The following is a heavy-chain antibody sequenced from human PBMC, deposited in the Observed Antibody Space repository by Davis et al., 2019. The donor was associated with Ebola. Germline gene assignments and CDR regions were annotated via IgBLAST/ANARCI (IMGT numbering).Heavy chain of an antibody. J-gene: IGHJ4*02. D-gene: IGHD1-20*01. V-gene: IGHV3-73*01. CDR1: GFTFSGSA. CDR3: TLTVGSFDY. CDR2: IRSKANSYAT. Sequence: GESLKISCAASGFTFSGSAMHWVRQASGKGLEWVGRIRSKANSYATAYAASVKGRFTISRDDSKNTAYLQMNSLKTEDTAVYYCTLTVGSFDYWGQETLVTVSS.